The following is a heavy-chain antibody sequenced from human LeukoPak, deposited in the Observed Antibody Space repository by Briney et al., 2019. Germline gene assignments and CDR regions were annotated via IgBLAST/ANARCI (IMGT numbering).Heavy chain of an antibody. CDR3: SRLSYYNYYMDV. J-gene: IGHJ6*03. CDR1: GGSISSNSYY. CDR2: IYYSGNT. Sequence: PSETLSLTCTVSGGSISSNSYYWAWIRQPLGKGLEWIGTIYYSGNTYYNPSLKSRVTISIDTSKNQFSLKLSSVTAADTAVYYSSRLSYYNYYMDVWGKGTTVTVSS. V-gene: IGHV4-39*01.